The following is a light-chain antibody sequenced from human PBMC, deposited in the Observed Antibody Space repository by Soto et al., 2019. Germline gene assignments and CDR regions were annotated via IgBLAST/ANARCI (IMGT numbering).Light chain of an antibody. CDR3: QQSHSPPWT. V-gene: IGKV1-39*01. J-gene: IGKJ1*01. Sequence: DIPMTQSPSSLSASVGDRVTITCRASQSIGNYLNWYQGKPGKAPKVLIFAAATLQRGVPSRFSGSGSGTDFTLTISSLQPDDFAIYYCQQSHSPPWTFGQGTRVDIK. CDR2: AAA. CDR1: QSIGNY.